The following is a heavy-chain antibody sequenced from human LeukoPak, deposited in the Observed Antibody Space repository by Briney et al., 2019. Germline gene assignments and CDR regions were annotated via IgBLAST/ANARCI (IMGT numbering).Heavy chain of an antibody. D-gene: IGHD2-2*02. CDR3: ARDRVLVPAAIGGGYYYGMDV. CDR1: GGSIGSYY. V-gene: IGHV4-4*07. Sequence: PSETLSLTCTVSGGSIGSYYWSWIRQPAGKGLEWIGRIYTSGSTNYNPSLKSRVTISVDTSKNQFSLKLSSVTAADTAVYYCARDRVLVPAAIGGGYYYGMDVWGQGTTVTVSS. J-gene: IGHJ6*02. CDR2: IYTSGST.